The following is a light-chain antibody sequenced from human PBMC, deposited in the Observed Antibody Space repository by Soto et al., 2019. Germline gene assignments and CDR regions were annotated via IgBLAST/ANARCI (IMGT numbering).Light chain of an antibody. CDR1: QNIAEF. V-gene: IGKV1-39*01. CDR3: QQFYIPVLS. CDR2: GTS. Sequence: QMTQSPSSLSASIGDRVTLTCRASQNIAEFLNWYQVKSDKGPKLLIYGTSTLQSGVPARFSGRGSGTEFTLTISNLHPEDFAVYYCQQFYIPVLSCGGGTRVELK. J-gene: IGKJ4*01.